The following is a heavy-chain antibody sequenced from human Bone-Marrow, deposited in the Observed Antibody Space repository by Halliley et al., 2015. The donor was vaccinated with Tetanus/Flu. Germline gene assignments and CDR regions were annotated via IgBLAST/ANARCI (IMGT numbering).Heavy chain of an antibody. CDR1: DFTFSNYA. CDR3: ARGGTNTWYSNSGSFDF. Sequence: SLRLSCVASDFTFSNYAMSWVRQPPGKGLEWVSSISSSSSYIYYADSLKGRSTISRDNAKTSLYLQMNSLRDEDTAVYYCARGGTNTWYSNSGSFDFWGQGTRVTVSS. V-gene: IGHV3-21*01. CDR2: ISSSSSYI. D-gene: IGHD1-26*01. J-gene: IGHJ4*02.